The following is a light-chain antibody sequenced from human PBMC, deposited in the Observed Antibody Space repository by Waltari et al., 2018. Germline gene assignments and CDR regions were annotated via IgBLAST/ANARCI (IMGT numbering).Light chain of an antibody. CDR1: SSPTGPPY. Sequence: QSVLTQPPSASGTPGQRVTISCSGRSSPTGPPYLNWYQQLPGEAPKLLIFRDNQRPSGVPDRFSGSKFATSASLAISGLQSEDEADYYCAAWDDSLNVYVFGTGTKVTVL. V-gene: IGLV1-44*01. CDR3: AAWDDSLNVYV. CDR2: RDN. J-gene: IGLJ1*01.